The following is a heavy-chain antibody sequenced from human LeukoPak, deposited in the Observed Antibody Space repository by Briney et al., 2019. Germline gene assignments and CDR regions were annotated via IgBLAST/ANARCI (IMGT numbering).Heavy chain of an antibody. J-gene: IGHJ6*03. D-gene: IGHD5-18*01. CDR2: IYYSGST. CDR1: GGSISSYY. Sequence: SETLSLTCTVSGGSISSYYWSWIRQPPGKGLEWIGYIYYSGSTNYNPSLKSRVTISVDTSKNQVSLKLTSVTAAGTAVYYCARDSPAGYIRGQEHYYYYIDVWGKGTTVTVSS. CDR3: ARDSPAGYIRGQEHYYYYIDV. V-gene: IGHV4-59*12.